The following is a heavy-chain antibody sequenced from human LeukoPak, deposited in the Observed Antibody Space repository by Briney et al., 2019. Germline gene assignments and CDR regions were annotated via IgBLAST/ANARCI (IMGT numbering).Heavy chain of an antibody. CDR3: ARADSNLRDAFDI. Sequence: TSETLSLTCAVYGGAFSGYYWSWIRQPPGKGLEWIGEINHSGSTNYNPSLKSRVTISVDTSKNQFSLKLSSVTAADTAVYYCARADSNLRDAFDIWGQGTIVSVSS. V-gene: IGHV4-34*01. J-gene: IGHJ3*02. CDR1: GGAFSGYY. CDR2: INHSGST. D-gene: IGHD4-4*01.